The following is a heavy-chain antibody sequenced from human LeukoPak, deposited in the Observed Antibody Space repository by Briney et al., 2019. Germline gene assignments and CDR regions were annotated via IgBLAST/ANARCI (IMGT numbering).Heavy chain of an antibody. CDR2: ISYDGSNK. CDR3: VRHSSGNLQPFDY. V-gene: IGHV3-30*03. CDR1: GFTFSSYG. D-gene: IGHD3-22*01. Sequence: PGGSLRLSCAASGFTFSSYGMHWVRQAPGKGLEWVAVISYDGSNKYYADSVKGRFTISRDNSKNTLYLQMNSLRAEDTGVYYCVRHSSGNLQPFDYWGQGILVTVSS. J-gene: IGHJ4*02.